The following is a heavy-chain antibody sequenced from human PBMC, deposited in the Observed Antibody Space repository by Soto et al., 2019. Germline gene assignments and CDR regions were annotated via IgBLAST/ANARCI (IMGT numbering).Heavy chain of an antibody. Sequence: QVQLVESGGGVFQPGRSLRLSCAASGFTFSSYGMHWVRQAPGKGLEWVAVISYDGSNKYYADSVKGRFTISRDNSKNTLYLQMNRLRAEDTAVYYCAKGSVEGIVVVVAALYYFDYWGQGTLVTVSS. CDR1: GFTFSSYG. V-gene: IGHV3-30*18. J-gene: IGHJ4*02. D-gene: IGHD2-15*01. CDR2: ISYDGSNK. CDR3: AKGSVEGIVVVVAALYYFDY.